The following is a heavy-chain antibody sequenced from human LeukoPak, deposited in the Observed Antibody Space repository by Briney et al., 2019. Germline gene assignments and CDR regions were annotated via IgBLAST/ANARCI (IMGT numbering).Heavy chain of an antibody. J-gene: IGHJ4*02. CDR2: NSGSGTST. CDR1: GFTFSSYA. D-gene: IGHD1-7*01. V-gene: IGHV3-23*01. Sequence: GGSLRLSCAASGFTFSSYAMSWVRRAPGKGLEWVSSNSGSGTSTYYADSVKGRFTISRDNSKNTLYLQMNSLTAGDTAVYYCAKYIRELRDWGQGTLVTVSS. CDR3: AKYIRELRD.